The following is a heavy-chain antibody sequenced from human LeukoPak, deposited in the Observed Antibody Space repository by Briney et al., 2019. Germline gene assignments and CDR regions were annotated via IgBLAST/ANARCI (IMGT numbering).Heavy chain of an antibody. CDR3: ARDCSSTSCSNAFDI. J-gene: IGHJ3*02. CDR2: IYTSGST. V-gene: IGHV4-4*07. Sequence: SETLSLTCTVSGGSISSYYWSWIRQPAGKGLEWIGRIYTSGSTNYNPSLKSRVTMSVDTSKNQFSLKLSSVTAADTAVYYCARDCSSTSCSNAFDIWGQGTMVTVSS. CDR1: GGSISSYY. D-gene: IGHD2-2*01.